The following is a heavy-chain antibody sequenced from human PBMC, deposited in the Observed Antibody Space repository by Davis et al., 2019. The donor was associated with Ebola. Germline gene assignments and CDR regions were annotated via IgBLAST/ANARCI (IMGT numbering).Heavy chain of an antibody. CDR2: MNPNSGDT. Sequence: ALVTVSCKASGYTFTGYFLHWVRQAPGQGLEWMGGMNPNSGDTKFAQNFQGRVTMTGDTSTITVYMEMSSLSYEDTAIYYCAMSDSSGDGFDIWGQGTMVTVSS. D-gene: IGHD3-22*01. J-gene: IGHJ3*02. CDR3: AMSDSSGDGFDI. V-gene: IGHV1-2*02. CDR1: GYTFTGYF.